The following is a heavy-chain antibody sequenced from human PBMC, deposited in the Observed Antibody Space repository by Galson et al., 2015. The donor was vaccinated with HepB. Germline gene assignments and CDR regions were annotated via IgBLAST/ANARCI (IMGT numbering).Heavy chain of an antibody. CDR2: ISADNGNT. Sequence: SVKVSCKASGYTFTSSGISWVRQAPGQGLEWMGWISADNGNTNYAQKLQGRVTMTTDTSTSTAYMELRSLRSDDTAVYYCSSDCSSISCSTGYFDPWGQGTLVTVSS. V-gene: IGHV1-18*01. CDR1: GYTFTSSG. J-gene: IGHJ5*02. D-gene: IGHD2-2*01. CDR3: SSDCSSISCSTGYFDP.